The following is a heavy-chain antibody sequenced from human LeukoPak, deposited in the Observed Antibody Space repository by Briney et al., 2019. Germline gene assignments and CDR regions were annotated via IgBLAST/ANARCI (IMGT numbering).Heavy chain of an antibody. V-gene: IGHV3-11*01. CDR1: GFTFSDFY. Sequence: GGSLRLSCAASGFTFSDFYMTWIRQAPGKGLEWVSYIVPSGSTTYYADSVKGRFTISRDNSKNTLYLQMNSLRAEDTAVYYCAKCNGGWYSDYYYGMDVWGQGTTVTVSS. CDR2: IVPSGSTT. CDR3: AKCNGGWYSDYYYGMDV. J-gene: IGHJ6*02. D-gene: IGHD6-19*01.